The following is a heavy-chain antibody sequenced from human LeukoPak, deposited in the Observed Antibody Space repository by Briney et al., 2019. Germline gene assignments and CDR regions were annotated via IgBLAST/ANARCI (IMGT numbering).Heavy chain of an antibody. CDR3: ARAGDIVLMFSYYYYYMDV. CDR1: GGTFSSYA. Sequence: GASVKVSCKASGGTFSSYAISWVRQAPGQGLEWMGGIIPIFGTANYAQKFQGRVTITADESTSTAYMELRSLRSDDTAVYYCARAGDIVLMFSYYYYYMDVWGKGTTVTVSS. J-gene: IGHJ6*03. D-gene: IGHD2-8*01. V-gene: IGHV1-69*13. CDR2: IIPIFGTA.